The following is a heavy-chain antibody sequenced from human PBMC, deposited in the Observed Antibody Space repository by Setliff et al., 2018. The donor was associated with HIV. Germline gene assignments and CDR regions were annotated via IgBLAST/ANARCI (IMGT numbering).Heavy chain of an antibody. CDR2: INQSGGI. Sequence: PSETLSLTCAVSGGSFSGYYWSWIRQPPGKGLKWIGEINQSGGINYNPSLKSRVTISIDTFKNQFSMKLYSVTAADTAVYYCATASGYDLFMGAFDIWGQGTMVTVSS. V-gene: IGHV4-34*01. J-gene: IGHJ3*02. CDR1: GGSFSGYY. CDR3: ATASGYDLFMGAFDI. D-gene: IGHD5-12*01.